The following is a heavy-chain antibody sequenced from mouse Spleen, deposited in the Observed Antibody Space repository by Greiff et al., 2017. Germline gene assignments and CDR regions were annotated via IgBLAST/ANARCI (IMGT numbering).Heavy chain of an antibody. CDR1: GFTFSSYA. CDR3: ARGALYYGNYGFAY. J-gene: IGHJ3*01. D-gene: IGHD2-1*01. V-gene: IGHV5-9*01. CDR2: ISSGGGNT. Sequence: EVMLVESGGGLVKLGGSLKLSCAASGFTFSSYAMSWVRQTPEKRLEWVATISSGGGNTYYPDSVKGRFTISRDNAKNTLYLQMSSLKSEDTAMYYCARGALYYGNYGFAYWGQGTLVTVSA.